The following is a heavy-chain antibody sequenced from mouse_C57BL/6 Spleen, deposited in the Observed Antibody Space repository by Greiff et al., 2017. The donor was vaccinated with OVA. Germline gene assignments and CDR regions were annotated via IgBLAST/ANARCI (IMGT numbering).Heavy chain of an antibody. J-gene: IGHJ2*01. V-gene: IGHV5-6*01. CDR2: ISSGGSYT. CDR3: ARHSTTNYFDY. D-gene: IGHD1-1*01. Sequence: DVQLQESGGDLVKPGGSLKLSCAASGFTFSSYGMSWVRQTPDKRLEWVATISSGGSYTYYPDSVKGRFTISRDNAKNTLYLQMSSLKSEDTAMYYCARHSTTNYFDYWGQGTTLTVSS. CDR1: GFTFSSYG.